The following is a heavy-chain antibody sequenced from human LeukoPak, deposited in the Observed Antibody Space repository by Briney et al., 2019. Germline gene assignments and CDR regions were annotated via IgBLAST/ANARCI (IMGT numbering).Heavy chain of an antibody. CDR2: IIPIFGTA. Sequence: SVKVSCKASGGTFSSYAISWVRQAPGQGLEWMGGIIPIFGTANYAQKFQGRVTITADESTSTAYMELSSLRSEDTAVYYCASGFRYQLLYAGAHSDSYWGQGTLVTVSS. J-gene: IGHJ4*02. CDR3: ASGFRYQLLYAGAHSDSY. V-gene: IGHV1-69*13. D-gene: IGHD2-2*02. CDR1: GGTFSSYA.